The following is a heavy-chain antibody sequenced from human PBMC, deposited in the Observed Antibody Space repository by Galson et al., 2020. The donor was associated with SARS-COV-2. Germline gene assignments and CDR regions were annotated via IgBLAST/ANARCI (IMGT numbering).Heavy chain of an antibody. CDR3: TTLGPQ. Sequence: TGGSLRLSCAASGFTFSKDWMIWVRQAPEKGLEWVGRIKTKPEGETTDYAAPVRGRFTISRDDSKNTLYLQMNSLKTEDTAVYYCTTLGPQWGQGTLVTVSS. V-gene: IGHV3-15*01. CDR2: IKTKPEGETT. J-gene: IGHJ4*02. CDR1: GFTFSKDW.